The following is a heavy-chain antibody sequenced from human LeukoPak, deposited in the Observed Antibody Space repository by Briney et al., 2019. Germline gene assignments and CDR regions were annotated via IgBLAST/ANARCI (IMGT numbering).Heavy chain of an antibody. CDR1: GDSISSYY. CDR3: ARDRSLGIIDY. J-gene: IGHJ4*02. CDR2: IYFSGST. V-gene: IGHV4-59*01. Sequence: SETLSLTCIVSGDSISSYYWSWIRQPPGKGLEWIGYIYFSGSTNYNPSLKSRVTISVDASKNHFSLKLSSVTAADTAVYYCARDRSLGIIDYWGQGTLVTVSS. D-gene: IGHD3-16*01.